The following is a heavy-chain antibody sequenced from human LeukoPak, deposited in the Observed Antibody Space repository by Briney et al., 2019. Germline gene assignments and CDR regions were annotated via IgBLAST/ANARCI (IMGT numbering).Heavy chain of an antibody. D-gene: IGHD3-22*01. J-gene: IGHJ4*02. V-gene: IGHV1-2*06. Sequence: ASVKVSCKASGYTFTGYYIHWVRQAPGQGLEWMGRINPNSGGTNYAQKFQGRVTMNRDTSISTAYMELSRLRSDDTAVYYCAREWYFYDSSGYYFFDYWGQGTLVTVSS. CDR3: AREWYFYDSSGYYFFDY. CDR1: GYTFTGYY. CDR2: INPNSGGT.